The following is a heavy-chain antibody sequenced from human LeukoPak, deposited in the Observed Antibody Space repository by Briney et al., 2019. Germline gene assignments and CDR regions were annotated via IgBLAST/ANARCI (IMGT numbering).Heavy chain of an antibody. V-gene: IGHV4-59*08. J-gene: IGHJ4*02. CDR3: ARHGTVKYCSGGSCYSDAGLADY. CDR2: IYYSGST. CDR1: GGSTSSYY. D-gene: IGHD2-15*01. Sequence: SETLSLTCTVSGGSTSSYYWSWIRQPPGKGLEWIGYIYYSGSTNYNPSLKSRVTISVDTSKNQFSLKLSSVTAADTAVYYCARHGTVKYCSGGSCYSDAGLADYWGQGTLVTVSS.